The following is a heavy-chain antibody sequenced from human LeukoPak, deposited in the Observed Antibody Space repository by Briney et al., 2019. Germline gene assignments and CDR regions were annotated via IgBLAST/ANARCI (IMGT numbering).Heavy chain of an antibody. Sequence: PSETLSLTCTVSGGSISSSSYYWGWIRQPPGKGLEWIGSIYYSGSTYYNPSLKSRVTISVDTSKTQFSLKLSSVTAADTAVYYCARGQYSYGPYWFDPWGQGTLVTVSS. CDR3: ARGQYSYGPYWFDP. CDR1: GGSISSSSYY. J-gene: IGHJ5*02. V-gene: IGHV4-39*07. CDR2: IYYSGST. D-gene: IGHD5-18*01.